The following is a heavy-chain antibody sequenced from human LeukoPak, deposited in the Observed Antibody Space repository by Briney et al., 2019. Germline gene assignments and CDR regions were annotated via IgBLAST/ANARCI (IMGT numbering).Heavy chain of an antibody. J-gene: IGHJ4*02. Sequence: GGSLRLSCTAPGLTNGGYAMSWFRQAPGKGLEWVSAISGSGGSTYYADSVKGRFAISRDNSKNTLYLQMNSLRAEDTAVYYCAREIEMALGYWGQGTLVTVSS. CDR3: AREIEMALGY. CDR1: GLTNGGYA. V-gene: IGHV3-23*01. CDR2: ISGSGGST. D-gene: IGHD5-24*01.